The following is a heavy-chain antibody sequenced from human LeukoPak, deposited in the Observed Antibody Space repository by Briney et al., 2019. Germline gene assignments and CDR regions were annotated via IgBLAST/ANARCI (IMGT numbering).Heavy chain of an antibody. Sequence: ASVKVSCKASGYTFTSYYMHWVRQAPGQGLEWMGIINPSGGSTSYAQKFQGRVTMTRDMSTSTVYMELSSLRSEDTAVYYCARDEGWLQLPDYWGQGTLVTVSS. J-gene: IGHJ4*02. V-gene: IGHV1-46*01. CDR2: INPSGGST. D-gene: IGHD5-24*01. CDR3: ARDEGWLQLPDY. CDR1: GYTFTSYY.